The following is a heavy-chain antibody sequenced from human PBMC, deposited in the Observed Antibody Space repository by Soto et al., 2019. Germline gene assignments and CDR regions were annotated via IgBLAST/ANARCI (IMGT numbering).Heavy chain of an antibody. CDR2: ISYDGSNE. V-gene: IGHV3-30*18. CDR1: GFTFRSYG. CDR3: AKRAEQLSYYAMDV. J-gene: IGHJ6*02. Sequence: QVQLVESGGGVVQPGTSLSLSCVASGFTFRSYGMNWVRQAPGKGLEWVAVISYDGSNEKCADSVKGRFTISRDNSKNTLYLQMNSLRAEDTAVYYCAKRAEQLSYYAMDVWGQGTTVTVSS. D-gene: IGHD6-6*01.